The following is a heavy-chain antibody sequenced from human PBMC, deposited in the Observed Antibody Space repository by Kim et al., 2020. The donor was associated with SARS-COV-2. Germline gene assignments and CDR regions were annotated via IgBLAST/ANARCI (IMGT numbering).Heavy chain of an antibody. CDR2: IDSSGNT. CDR3: EGGCRDYDNLSGDYSGVDV. J-gene: IGHJ3*01. Sequence: GGSLRLSCAASGFTFSSKYMSWVRQGPGKGLEGVIFIDSSGNTYEADFVKGGITTSRDTNKNTLNLKLSRMRAEKTAVNYGEGGCRDYDNLSGDYSGVDV. CDR1: GFTFSSKY. D-gene: IGHD3-9*01. V-gene: IGHV3-53*01.